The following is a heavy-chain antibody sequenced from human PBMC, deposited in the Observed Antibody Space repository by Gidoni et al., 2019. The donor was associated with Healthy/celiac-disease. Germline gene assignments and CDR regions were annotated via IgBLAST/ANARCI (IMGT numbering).Heavy chain of an antibody. D-gene: IGHD6-19*01. Sequence: EVQLVESGGGLVKPGGSLRLSCAASGFTFSRYSMNWVRQAPGKGLEWVSSISSSSSYIYYADSVKGRFTISRDNAKNSLYLQMNSLRAEDTAVYYCARDMGVSSGGGAFDIWGQGTMVTVSS. V-gene: IGHV3-21*01. CDR1: GFTFSRYS. J-gene: IGHJ3*02. CDR3: ARDMGVSSGGGAFDI. CDR2: ISSSSSYI.